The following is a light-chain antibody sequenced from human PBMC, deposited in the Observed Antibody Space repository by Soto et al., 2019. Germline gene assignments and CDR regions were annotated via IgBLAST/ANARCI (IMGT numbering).Light chain of an antibody. J-gene: IGLJ1*01. CDR3: SSYTSSSTYV. V-gene: IGLV2-14*01. Sequence: QSVLTQPASVPGSPGQSITISCTGTSSDVGGYNYVSWYQQHPGKAPKLMIYEVSNRPSGVSNRFSGSKSGNTASLTISGLQAEDEADYYCSSYTSSSTYVFGTGTKVTV. CDR2: EVS. CDR1: SSDVGGYNY.